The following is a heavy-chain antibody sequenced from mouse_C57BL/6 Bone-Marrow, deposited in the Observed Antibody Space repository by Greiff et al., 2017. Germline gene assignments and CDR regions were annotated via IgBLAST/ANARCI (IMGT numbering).Heavy chain of an antibody. D-gene: IGHD3-1*01. J-gene: IGHJ2*01. Sequence: LQESGAELARPGASVKLSCKASGYTFTSYGISWVKQRTGQGLEWIGEIYPRSGNTYYNEKFKGKATLTADKSSSTAYMELRSLTSEDSAVYFCARGGLYYFDYWGQGTTLTVSS. CDR1: GYTFTSYG. CDR3: ARGGLYYFDY. V-gene: IGHV1-81*01. CDR2: IYPRSGNT.